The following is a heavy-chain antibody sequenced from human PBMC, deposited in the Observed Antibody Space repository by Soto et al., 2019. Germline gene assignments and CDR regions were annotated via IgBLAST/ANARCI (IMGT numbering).Heavy chain of an antibody. Sequence: GGSLRLSCAASGFTFSSYAVNWVRQAPGKGLEWVSTISGSGGGTYYADSVKGRFSIVRDNSKNTLYLQMNSLRVEDTAVYFCAKDVGQWLRGAFDIWGQGTMVTVSS. D-gene: IGHD6-19*01. V-gene: IGHV3-23*01. CDR1: GFTFSSYA. CDR3: AKDVGQWLRGAFDI. J-gene: IGHJ3*02. CDR2: ISGSGGGT.